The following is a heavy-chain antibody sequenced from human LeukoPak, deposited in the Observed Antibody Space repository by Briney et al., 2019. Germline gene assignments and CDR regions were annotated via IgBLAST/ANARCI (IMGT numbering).Heavy chain of an antibody. V-gene: IGHV4-34*01. CDR2: INHSGST. D-gene: IGHD1-1*01. CDR1: GGSFSGYY. CDR3: ARGRNWNDGWFDP. Sequence: PSETLSPTCAVYGGSFSGYYWSWIRRPPGKGLEWIGEINHSGSTNYNPSLKSRVTISVDTSKNQFSLKLSSVTAADTAVYYCARGRNWNDGWFDPWGQGTLVTVSS. J-gene: IGHJ5*02.